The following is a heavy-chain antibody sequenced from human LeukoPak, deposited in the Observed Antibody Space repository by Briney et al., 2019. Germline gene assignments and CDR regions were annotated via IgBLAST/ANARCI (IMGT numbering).Heavy chain of an antibody. CDR3: AKHLRATNTYIFFGLDV. J-gene: IGHJ6*02. CDR1: GFTFKDYG. CDR2: INWEGGDT. D-gene: IGHD1-26*01. Sequence: AGGSLRLSCAATGFTFKDYGMHWVRQPPGEGLEWVSGINWEGGDTHYADSVKGRFTISRDNAKNSLYLQMTSLRPEDTALYYCAKHLRATNTYIFFGLDVWGQGTTVTVSS. V-gene: IGHV3-9*01.